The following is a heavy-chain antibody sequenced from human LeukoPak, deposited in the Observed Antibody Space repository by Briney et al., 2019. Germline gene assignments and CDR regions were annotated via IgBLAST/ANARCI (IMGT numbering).Heavy chain of an antibody. CDR2: IYPGDSDT. V-gene: IGHV5-51*01. CDR1: GYSFPDYW. J-gene: IGHJ6*02. Sequence: GESLKISCEGFGYSFPDYWIGWVRQMPGKGLEWMGIIYPGDSDTRYSPSFQGQVTISADKSINTAYVQWSSLKASDTAMYYCVRRDLRNYYGLDVWGQGTQVTVSS. CDR3: VRRDLRNYYGLDV.